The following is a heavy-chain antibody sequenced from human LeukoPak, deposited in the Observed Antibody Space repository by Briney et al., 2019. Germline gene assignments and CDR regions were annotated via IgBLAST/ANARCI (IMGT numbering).Heavy chain of an antibody. V-gene: IGHV3-74*01. CDR2: LRTDGGRT. D-gene: IGHD4-23*01. CDR1: GFTFSNYW. Sequence: PGGSLTLSCTASGFTFSNYWMHWVRHAPGKGLEWVSRLRTDGGRTNYADSVAGRFTISRDNTKNTVYLQMNSLRAEDTAVYYCSRDHPGFNSLDFWGQGTLVTVSS. CDR3: SRDHPGFNSLDF. J-gene: IGHJ4*02.